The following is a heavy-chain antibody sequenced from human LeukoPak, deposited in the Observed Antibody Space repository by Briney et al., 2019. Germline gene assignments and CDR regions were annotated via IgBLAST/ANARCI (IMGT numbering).Heavy chain of an antibody. V-gene: IGHV4-59*08. Sequence: KPSETLSLTRTVPSDSTSGYYWSWVRQPPRKGLEWIGYVYVQNSEYTSYNPSLKSRVSISFDTSKNQFSLSLTAVTAADTAVYYCARNWGSGGSYLFDYWGQGTLVSVSS. CDR2: VYVQNSEYT. CDR1: SDSTSGYY. D-gene: IGHD6-19*01. J-gene: IGHJ4*02. CDR3: ARNWGSGGSYLFDY.